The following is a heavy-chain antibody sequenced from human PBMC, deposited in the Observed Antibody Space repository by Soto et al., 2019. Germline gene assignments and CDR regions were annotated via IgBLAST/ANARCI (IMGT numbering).Heavy chain of an antibody. CDR2: INHSGST. CDR1: GGSFSGYY. V-gene: IGHV4-34*01. J-gene: IGHJ6*02. CDR3: ARVAHAGSYFSYYYYGMDV. D-gene: IGHD1-26*01. Sequence: SETLSLTCAVYGGSFSGYYWSRIRQPPGKGLEWIGEINHSGSTNYNPSLKSRVTISVDTSKNQFSLKLSSVTAADTAVYYCARVAHAGSYFSYYYYGMDVWGQGTTVTVSS.